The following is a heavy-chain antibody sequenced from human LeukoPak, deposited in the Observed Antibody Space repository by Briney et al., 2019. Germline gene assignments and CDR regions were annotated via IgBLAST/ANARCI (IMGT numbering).Heavy chain of an antibody. CDR1: GFTFSRSW. CDR2: INENGSER. D-gene: IGHD3-10*01. V-gene: IGHV3-7*01. Sequence: GGSLRLSCAASGFTFSRSWMTWARQAPGKGLEWVANINENGSERKYVDSVKGRFTISRDNAKNSLYLQMNSLRVEDTAVYYCARVAKYYYGSETYYFFEHWGQGTPVTASS. CDR3: ARVAKYYYGSETYYFFEH. J-gene: IGHJ4*02.